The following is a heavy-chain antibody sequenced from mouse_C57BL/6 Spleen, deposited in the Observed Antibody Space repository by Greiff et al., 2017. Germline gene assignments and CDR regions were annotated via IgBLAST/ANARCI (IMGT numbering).Heavy chain of an antibody. J-gene: IGHJ4*01. CDR3: ARGELGGMDY. CDR1: GYTFTSYG. CDR2: IYPRSGNT. V-gene: IGHV1-81*01. D-gene: IGHD4-1*01. Sequence: VKLMESGAELARPGASVKLSCKASGYTFTSYGISWVKQRTGQGLEWIGEIYPRSGNTYYNEKFKGKATLTADKSSSTAYMELRSLTSEDSAVYFCARGELGGMDYWGQGTSVTVSS.